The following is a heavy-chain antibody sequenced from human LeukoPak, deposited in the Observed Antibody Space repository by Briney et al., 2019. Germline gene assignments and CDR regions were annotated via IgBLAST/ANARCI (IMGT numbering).Heavy chain of an antibody. CDR3: ARGTWPFDY. Sequence: SETLSLTCTVSGGSISSYYWSWIRQPPGKGLEWIGYIYYSGSTNYNPSLKSRVTISVDTSKNQFSLKLSSVTAADTAVYYRARGTWPFDYWGQGTLVTVSS. J-gene: IGHJ4*02. D-gene: IGHD5-24*01. CDR2: IYYSGST. V-gene: IGHV4-59*01. CDR1: GGSISSYY.